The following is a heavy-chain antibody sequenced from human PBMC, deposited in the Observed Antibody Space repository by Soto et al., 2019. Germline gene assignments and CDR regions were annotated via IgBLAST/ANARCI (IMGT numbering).Heavy chain of an antibody. D-gene: IGHD4-17*01. CDR2: IYYSGST. CDR3: ARQGAHYGDYVEENY. Sequence: QLQLQESGPGLVKPSETLSLTCTVSGGSISSSSNYWGGIRQPPGKGRGGIGSIYYSGSTYYNPSLKSRVTISVDTSKNQFSLKLSSVTAADTAVYYCARQGAHYGDYVEENYWGQGTLVTVSS. CDR1: GGSISSSSNY. J-gene: IGHJ4*02. V-gene: IGHV4-39*01.